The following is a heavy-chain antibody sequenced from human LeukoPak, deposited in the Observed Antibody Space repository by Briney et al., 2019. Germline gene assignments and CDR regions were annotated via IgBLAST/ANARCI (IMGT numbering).Heavy chain of an antibody. D-gene: IGHD4-11*01. CDR3: ARPLTSEDYFDY. CDR1: GYRFTTYW. J-gene: IGHJ4*02. CDR2: ISPGDSNT. Sequence: PGESLKISCKASGYRFTTYWIGWVRQMPGKGLEWMGIISPGDSNTRYSPSFQGQVTISADKSITTAYLQWSGLQASDTAMYYCARPLTSEDYFDYWGQGTLVTVSS. V-gene: IGHV5-51*01.